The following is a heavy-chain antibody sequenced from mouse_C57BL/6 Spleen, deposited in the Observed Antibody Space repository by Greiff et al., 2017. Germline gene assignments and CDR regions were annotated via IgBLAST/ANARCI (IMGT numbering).Heavy chain of an antibody. V-gene: IGHV5-17*01. CDR2: ISSGSSTI. J-gene: IGHJ2*01. Sequence: EVQLQQSGGGLVKPGGSLKLSCAASGFTFSDYGMHWVRQAPETGLEWVAYISSGSSTIYYADTVKGRFTISRDNAKNTLFLQMTSLRSEDTAMYYCARLDYGSGFDYWGQGTTLTVSS. D-gene: IGHD1-1*01. CDR1: GFTFSDYG. CDR3: ARLDYGSGFDY.